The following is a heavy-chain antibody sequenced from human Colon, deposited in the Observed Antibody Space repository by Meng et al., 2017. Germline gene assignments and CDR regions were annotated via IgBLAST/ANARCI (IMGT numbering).Heavy chain of an antibody. Sequence: GGSLRLSCAASGFSFSNYGMYWVRQAPGKGLEWVSTINRGGENTHYADSVKGRFTISRDNSKNTLSLQMNSLRVEDTAIYYCAKDLGYSDGWTTPTNDDYWGQGTLVTVSS. D-gene: IGHD6-19*01. V-gene: IGHV3-23*01. CDR2: INRGGENT. CDR3: AKDLGYSDGWTTPTNDDY. J-gene: IGHJ4*02. CDR1: GFSFSNYG.